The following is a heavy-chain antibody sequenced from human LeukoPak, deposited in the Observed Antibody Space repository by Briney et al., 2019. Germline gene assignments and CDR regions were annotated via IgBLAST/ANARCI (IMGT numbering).Heavy chain of an antibody. V-gene: IGHV3-23*01. D-gene: IGHD4-23*01. CDR2: ISGSGGST. CDR1: GFTFSSYA. Sequence: GGSLRLSCAASGFTFSSYAMSWVRQAPGKGLEWVSAISGSGGSTYYADSVKGRFTISRDNSKNTLYLQMNSLRAEDTAVYYCARPDGGHDAFDIWGQGTMVTVSS. CDR3: ARPDGGHDAFDI. J-gene: IGHJ3*02.